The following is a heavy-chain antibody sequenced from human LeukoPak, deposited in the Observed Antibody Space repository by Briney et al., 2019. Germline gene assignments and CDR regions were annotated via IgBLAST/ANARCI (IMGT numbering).Heavy chain of an antibody. CDR2: ISSSGSYI. CDR1: GFTFYDYA. Sequence: SGGSLRLSCAASGFTFYDYAMHWVRQAPGKGLEWVSSISSSGSYIYYADSVKGRFTISRDNAKNSLYLQMNSLRAEDTAVYYCARASPGQIGVRGVRNWFDPWGQGTLVTVSS. J-gene: IGHJ5*02. V-gene: IGHV3-21*01. CDR3: ARASPGQIGVRGVRNWFDP. D-gene: IGHD3-10*01.